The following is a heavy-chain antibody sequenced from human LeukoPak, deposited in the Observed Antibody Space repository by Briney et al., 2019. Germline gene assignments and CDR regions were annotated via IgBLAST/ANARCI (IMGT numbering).Heavy chain of an antibody. Sequence: PGGSLRLSCAASGFTFSSYWMSWVRQAPGKGLEWVANIKQDGSERYYVDSVKGRFTISGDNAKNSLYLQMNSLRVEDTAVYYCTKKTGEYWGQGTLVTVSA. V-gene: IGHV3-7*03. CDR2: IKQDGSER. CDR3: TKKTGEY. J-gene: IGHJ4*02. CDR1: GFTFSSYW.